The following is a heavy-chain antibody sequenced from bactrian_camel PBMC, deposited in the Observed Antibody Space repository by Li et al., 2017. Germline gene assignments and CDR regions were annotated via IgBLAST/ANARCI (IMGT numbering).Heavy chain of an antibody. CDR2: IDSDGLA. CDR3: AAGGGNGAFCYTGERSMDY. V-gene: IGHV3S55*01. J-gene: IGHJ4*01. Sequence: VQLVESGGGSVQAGGSLRLSCAPSGYYYVSPCMGWFRQAPGKEREGVAVIDSDGLAKYADSVKGRFTISQDNAKNTLYLQMNSLKPGDTAMYYCAAGGGNGAFCYTGERSMDYWGQGTQVTVS. D-gene: IGHD2*01. CDR1: GYYYVSPC.